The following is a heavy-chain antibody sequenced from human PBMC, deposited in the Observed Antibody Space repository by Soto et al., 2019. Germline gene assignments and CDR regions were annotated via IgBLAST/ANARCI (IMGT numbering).Heavy chain of an antibody. CDR3: ARGGGIVATRNTFTTALRATPQPLRS. CDR1: GYTFTDYY. J-gene: IGHJ5*02. CDR2: INPNSGGS. V-gene: IGHV1-2*04. D-gene: IGHD5-12*01. Sequence: ASVKVSCKASGYTFTDYYMHWVRQAPGQGLEWMGWINPNSGGSNYAQKFQGWVTMTRDTSISTAYMELSRLRSHGTAVYYCARGGGIVATRNTFTTALRATPQPLRSWGEGTLVTVSS.